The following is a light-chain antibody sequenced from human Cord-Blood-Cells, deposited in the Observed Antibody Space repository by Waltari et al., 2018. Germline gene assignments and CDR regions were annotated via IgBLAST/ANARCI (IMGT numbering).Light chain of an antibody. J-gene: IGKJ4*01. CDR3: QQYGSSQT. Sequence: EIVLTQSPGTLSLSPGERATLSCRASQSVSSSYLAWYQQKPGQAPRLLIYGASSRATGIPGRFSGSGSGTDFTLTISRLEPEDFAVYYCQQYGSSQTFGGGTKVEIK. V-gene: IGKV3-20*01. CDR1: QSVSSSY. CDR2: GAS.